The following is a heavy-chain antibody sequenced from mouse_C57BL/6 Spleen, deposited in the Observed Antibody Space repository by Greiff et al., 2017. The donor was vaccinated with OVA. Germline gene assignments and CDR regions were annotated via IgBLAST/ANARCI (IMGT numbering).Heavy chain of an antibody. Sequence: LVESGAELVRPGTSVKVSCKASGYAFTNYLIEWVKQRPGQGLEWIGVINPGSGGTNYNEKFKGKATLTADKSSSTAYMQLSSLTSEDSAVYFCARKDYYGSSWYFDVWGTGTTVTVSS. CDR2: INPGSGGT. CDR1: GYAFTNYL. CDR3: ARKDYYGSSWYFDV. V-gene: IGHV1-54*01. J-gene: IGHJ1*03. D-gene: IGHD1-1*01.